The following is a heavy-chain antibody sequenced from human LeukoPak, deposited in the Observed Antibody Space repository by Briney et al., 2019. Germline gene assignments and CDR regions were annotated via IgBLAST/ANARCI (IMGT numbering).Heavy chain of an antibody. V-gene: IGHV4-59*01. Sequence: KASETLSLTCSVSGGSISGYYWNWIRQPPGKGLEWIGDMYYSGSTNYNPSLKSRVTISVDTSKRQISLKLNSVTAADTAVYYCARGTVFGVATNWFDPWGQGTLVAVSS. D-gene: IGHD3-3*01. CDR1: GGSISGYY. CDR2: MYYSGST. J-gene: IGHJ5*02. CDR3: ARGTVFGVATNWFDP.